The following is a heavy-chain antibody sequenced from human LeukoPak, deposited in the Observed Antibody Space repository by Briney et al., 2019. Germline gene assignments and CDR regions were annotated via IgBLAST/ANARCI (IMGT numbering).Heavy chain of an antibody. CDR1: GGTFSNYA. CDR3: ARDREFLLVLACLDH. Sequence: GASVKVSCKASGGTFSNYAISWVRQPPGQGLEWMGRIIPILGTTNYAQKFQGRVTITADKSTSTTYMELSSLRSEDTAVYYCARDREFLLVLACLDHWGQGTLVTVSS. CDR2: IIPILGTT. J-gene: IGHJ5*02. D-gene: IGHD3-10*01. V-gene: IGHV1-69*04.